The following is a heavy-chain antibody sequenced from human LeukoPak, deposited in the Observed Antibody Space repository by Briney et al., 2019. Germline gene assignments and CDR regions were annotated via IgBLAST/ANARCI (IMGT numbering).Heavy chain of an antibody. CDR3: ARLAPYYYDSSGYP. D-gene: IGHD3-22*01. CDR2: IYYIGST. Sequence: KPSQTLSLTCTVSGGSISSGSYYWGWIRQPPGKGLEWIGSIYYIGSTYYNPSLKSRVTISVDTSKNQFSLKLSSVTAADTAVYYCARLAPYYYDSSGYPWGQGTLVTVSS. CDR1: GGSISSGSYY. V-gene: IGHV4-39*01. J-gene: IGHJ5*02.